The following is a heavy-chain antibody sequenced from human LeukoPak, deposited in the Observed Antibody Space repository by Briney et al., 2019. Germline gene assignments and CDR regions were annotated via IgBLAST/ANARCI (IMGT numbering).Heavy chain of an antibody. J-gene: IGHJ4*02. Sequence: SETLSLTCTVSGGSISSYYWSWIRQPPGKGLEWIGYIYYSGSANYNPSLKSRVTISVDTSKNQFSLKLSSVTAADTAVYYCASSHTYYGGIPFDYWGQGTLVTVSS. V-gene: IGHV4-59*12. CDR2: IYYSGSA. CDR1: GGSISSYY. D-gene: IGHD4-23*01. CDR3: ASSHTYYGGIPFDY.